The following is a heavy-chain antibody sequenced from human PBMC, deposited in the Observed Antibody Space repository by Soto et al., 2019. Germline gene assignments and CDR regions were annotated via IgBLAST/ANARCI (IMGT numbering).Heavy chain of an antibody. CDR1: GDSVSSNSAA. CDR3: ARERGVLSEAFDI. D-gene: IGHD3-10*01. V-gene: IGHV6-1*01. Sequence: SLTCAISGDSVSSNSAAWNWLRQSPSRGLEWLGRTYYRSKWYNDYVVSVKSRITINPDTSKNQFSLQLNSVTPEDTAVYYCARERGVLSEAFDIWGQGTVVTVSS. CDR2: TYYRSKWYN. J-gene: IGHJ3*02.